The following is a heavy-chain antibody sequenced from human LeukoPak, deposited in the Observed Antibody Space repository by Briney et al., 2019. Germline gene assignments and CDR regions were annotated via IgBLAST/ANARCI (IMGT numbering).Heavy chain of an antibody. V-gene: IGHV1-69*13. CDR3: AAGFGPNDYYYGMDV. J-gene: IGHJ6*02. D-gene: IGHD3-10*01. CDR2: IIPIFGTA. CDR1: GYTFTSYD. Sequence: ASVKVSCKASGYTFTSYDINWVRQAPGQGLEWMGGIIPIFGTANYAQKFQGRVTITADESTSTAYTELSSLRSEDTAVYYCAAGFGPNDYYYGMDVWGQGTTVTVSS.